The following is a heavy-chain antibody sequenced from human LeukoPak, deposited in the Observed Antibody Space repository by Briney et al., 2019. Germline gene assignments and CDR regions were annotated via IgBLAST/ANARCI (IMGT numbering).Heavy chain of an antibody. CDR1: GYTFTSYG. J-gene: IGHJ3*02. V-gene: IGHV1-18*01. CDR3: ARDLLADSWSYRDAFDI. CDR2: ISAYNGNT. D-gene: IGHD3-3*01. Sequence: GASVKVSCKASGYTFTSYGFSWVRQAPGQGLEWMGWISAYNGNTNYAQKLQGRVTMTTDTSTSTAYMELRSLRSDDTAVYYCARDLLADSWSYRDAFDIWGQGTMVTVSS.